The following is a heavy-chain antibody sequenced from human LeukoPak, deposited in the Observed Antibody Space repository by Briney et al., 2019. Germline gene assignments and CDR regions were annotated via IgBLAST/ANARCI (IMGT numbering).Heavy chain of an antibody. J-gene: IGHJ4*02. D-gene: IGHD6-19*01. V-gene: IGHV3-21*01. CDR3: ATDSPVAGSKALDY. CDR2: ISGSSSDT. Sequence: GGSLRLSCGASGFTFSNYAMNWVRQAPGKGLEWVSSISGSSSDTYYADSLKGRFTISRDNARNSLYLQLNSLRADDTAVYYCATDSPVAGSKALDYWGQGNLVTVSS. CDR1: GFTFSNYA.